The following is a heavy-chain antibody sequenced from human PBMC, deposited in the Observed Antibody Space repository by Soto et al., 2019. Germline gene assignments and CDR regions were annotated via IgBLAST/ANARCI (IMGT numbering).Heavy chain of an antibody. CDR3: AKDLDYYDISGSEPDSYCYGMDV. V-gene: IGHV1-46*01. CDR1: GYTFTSYC. J-gene: IGHJ6*02. CDR2: IHPRDGST. D-gene: IGHD3-22*01. Sequence: GASVKVSCKASGYTFTSYCIHWVRQAPGQGLEWMGIIHPRDGSTAYAQTFEGRVIITRDTSTSTVYMELSSLTSADTAVYYCAKDLDYYDISGSEPDSYCYGMDVWGQGTTATVYS.